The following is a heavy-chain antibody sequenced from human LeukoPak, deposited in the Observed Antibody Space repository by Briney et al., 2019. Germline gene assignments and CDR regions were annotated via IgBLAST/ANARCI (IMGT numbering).Heavy chain of an antibody. CDR2: IKPDSGDT. J-gene: IGHJ2*01. V-gene: IGHV1-2*02. CDR1: GYTFTSYD. Sequence: ASVKVSCKASGYTFTSYDINWVRRATGQGLEWMGWIKPDSGDTNFAQKFQGRVTMTTDTSISTAYMELSSLYSDDTAVYYCASEAAGDPDWHFDLWGRGTLVIVSS. CDR3: ASEAAGDPDWHFDL. D-gene: IGHD7-27*01.